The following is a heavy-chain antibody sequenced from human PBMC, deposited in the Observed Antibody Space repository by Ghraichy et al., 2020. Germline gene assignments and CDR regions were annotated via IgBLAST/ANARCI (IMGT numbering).Heavy chain of an antibody. V-gene: IGHV3-48*02. Sequence: LSLTCVGSGFSFGSYSMNWVRQSPGKGLEWVSYITSSSFISYADSVKGRFTISRDNAQNSLFLQMNSLRDEDTAVYYCARGSTVVRFYYYGGMDVWGQGTTVTVSS. CDR3: ARGSTVVRFYYYGGMDV. CDR2: ITSSSFI. D-gene: IGHD2-21*01. CDR1: GFSFGSYS. J-gene: IGHJ6*02.